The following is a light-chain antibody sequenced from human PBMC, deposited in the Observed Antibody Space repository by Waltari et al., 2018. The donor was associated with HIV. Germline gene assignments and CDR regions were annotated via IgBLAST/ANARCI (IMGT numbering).Light chain of an antibody. J-gene: IGLJ2*01. CDR1: NVGSKD. V-gene: IGLV3-21*02. CDR3: QVWDIISAEVI. CDR2: DAS. Sequence: SSVLTQPPSVSVAPGQTVSMTCEGNNVGSKDVHWYQQKPGQAPVLVVYDASDRPSRIRERFSGCKSGNTATLSISRVEVGDGADYYCQVWDIISAEVIFGGGTKLTVL.